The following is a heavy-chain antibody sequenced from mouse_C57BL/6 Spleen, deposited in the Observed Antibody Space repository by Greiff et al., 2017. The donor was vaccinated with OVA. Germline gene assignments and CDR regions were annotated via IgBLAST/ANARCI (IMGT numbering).Heavy chain of an antibody. J-gene: IGHJ2*01. Sequence: VQLKESGPGLVKPSQSLSLTCSVTGYSITSGYYWNWIRQFPGNKLEWMGYISYDGSNNYNPSLKNRISITRDTSKNQFFLKLNSVTTEDTATYYCARGGVVFLFDYWGQGTTLTVSS. CDR1: GYSITSGYY. CDR2: ISYDGSN. V-gene: IGHV3-6*01. CDR3: ARGGVVFLFDY. D-gene: IGHD1-1*01.